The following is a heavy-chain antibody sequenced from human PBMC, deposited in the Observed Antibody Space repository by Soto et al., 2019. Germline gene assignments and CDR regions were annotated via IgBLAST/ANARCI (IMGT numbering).Heavy chain of an antibody. CDR2: IIPLFGTT. Sequence: QVHLVQSGAEVRKPGSSVKVSCKTSGGTFSTYTIYWVRQAPGQGLEWMGRIIPLFGTTKYAQNFQDRVTITEEESTSTTYMELSSLRAEATAVYYCARRLDDRADEGFDVWGEGTAVTVSA. CDR1: GGTFSTYT. J-gene: IGHJ3*01. D-gene: IGHD3-16*01. CDR3: ARRLDDRADEGFDV. V-gene: IGHV1-69*18.